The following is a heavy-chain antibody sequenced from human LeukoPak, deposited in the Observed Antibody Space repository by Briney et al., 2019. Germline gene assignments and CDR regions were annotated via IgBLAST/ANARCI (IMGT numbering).Heavy chain of an antibody. CDR1: GFTFSSYG. CDR3: AKASRSTSCYCGLDY. V-gene: IGHV3-23*01. J-gene: IGHJ4*02. Sequence: GGSLRLSCAASGFTFSSYGMSWVRQAPGKGLEWVSAISGSGGSTYYADSVKGRFTISRDNSKNTLYLQMNSLRAEDTAVYYCAKASRSTSCYCGLDYWGQGTLVTVSS. D-gene: IGHD2-2*01. CDR2: ISGSGGST.